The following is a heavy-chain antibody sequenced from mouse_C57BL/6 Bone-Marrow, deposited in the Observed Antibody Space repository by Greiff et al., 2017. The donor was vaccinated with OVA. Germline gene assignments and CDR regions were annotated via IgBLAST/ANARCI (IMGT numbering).Heavy chain of an antibody. J-gene: IGHJ1*03. D-gene: IGHD1-1*01. V-gene: IGHV5-9*01. CDR2: ISGGGGNT. CDR3: ARRGIDYYGRGYFDV. Sequence: EVQGVESGGGLVKPGGSLKLSCAASGFTFSSYTMSWVRQTPEKRLEWVATISGGGGNTYSPDSVKGRFSISRDNAKNTLYLQMSSLRSEDTALYYSARRGIDYYGRGYFDVWGTGTTVTVSS. CDR1: GFTFSSYT.